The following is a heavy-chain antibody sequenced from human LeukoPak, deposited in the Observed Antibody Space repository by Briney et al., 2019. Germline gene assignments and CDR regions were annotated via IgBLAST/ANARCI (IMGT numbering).Heavy chain of an antibody. Sequence: GGSLRLSCVASGFTFSSYAMSWVRQAPGKGLEWVSSITDSGGSTYYADSVKGRFTISRDNSKNTLFLQVNSLRAEDTAIYYCAKDDWGSYDYWGQGTLVTVSP. CDR1: GFTFSSYA. CDR3: AKDDWGSYDY. J-gene: IGHJ4*02. V-gene: IGHV3-23*01. D-gene: IGHD3-16*01. CDR2: ITDSGGST.